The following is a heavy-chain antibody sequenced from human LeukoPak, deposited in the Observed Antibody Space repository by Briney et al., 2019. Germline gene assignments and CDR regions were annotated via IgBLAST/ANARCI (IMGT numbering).Heavy chain of an antibody. CDR3: ARGRDGYNLVDAFDI. V-gene: IGHV3-9*01. CDR2: ISWNSGSI. Sequence: GRSLRLSCAASGFTFDDYAMHWVRQAPGKGLEWVSGISWNSGSIGYADSVKGRFTISRDNAKNSLYLQMNSLRAEDTAVYYCARGRDGYNLVDAFDIWGQGTMVTVSS. D-gene: IGHD5-24*01. CDR1: GFTFDDYA. J-gene: IGHJ3*02.